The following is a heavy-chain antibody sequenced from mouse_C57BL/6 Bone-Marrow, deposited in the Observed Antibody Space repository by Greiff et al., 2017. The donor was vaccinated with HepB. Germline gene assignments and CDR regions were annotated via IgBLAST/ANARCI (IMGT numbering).Heavy chain of an antibody. CDR1: GFSFNTYA. V-gene: IGHV10-1*01. J-gene: IGHJ1*03. Sequence: GGGLVQPKGSLKLSCAASGFSFNTYAMNWVRQAPGKGLEWVARIRSKSNNYATYYADSVKDRFTISRDDSESMLYLQMNNLKTEDTAMYYCVRGLYYGNFYWYFDVWGTGTTVTVSS. CDR2: IRSKSNNYAT. D-gene: IGHD2-1*01. CDR3: VRGLYYGNFYWYFDV.